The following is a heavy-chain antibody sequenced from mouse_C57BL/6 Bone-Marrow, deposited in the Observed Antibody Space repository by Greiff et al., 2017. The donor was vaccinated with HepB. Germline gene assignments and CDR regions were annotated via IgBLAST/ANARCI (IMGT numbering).Heavy chain of an antibody. D-gene: IGHD2-4*01. CDR2: FHPYNDDT. CDR1: GYTFTTYP. CDR3: ARRTYDYGGAMDY. Sequence: VHLVESGAELVKPGASVKMSCKASGYTFTTYPIEWMKQNHGKSLEWIGNFHPYNDDTKYNEKFKGKATLTVEKSSSTVYLELSRLTSDDSAVYYCARRTYDYGGAMDYWGQGTSVTVSS. V-gene: IGHV1-47*01. J-gene: IGHJ4*01.